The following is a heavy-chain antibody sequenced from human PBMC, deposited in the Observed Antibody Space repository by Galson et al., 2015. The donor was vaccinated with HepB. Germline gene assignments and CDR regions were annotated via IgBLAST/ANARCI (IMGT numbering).Heavy chain of an antibody. CDR3: TRDGRLDCSGGSCYSYYYYGMDV. V-gene: IGHV3-49*04. CDR2: IRSKAYGGTT. Sequence: SLRLSCAASGFTFGDYAMSWVRQAPGKGLEWVGFIRSKAYGGTTEYAASVKGRFTISRDDSKSIAYLKMNSLKNEDTAVYYCTRDGRLDCSGGSCYSYYYYGMDVWGQGTTVTVSS. CDR1: GFTFGDYA. J-gene: IGHJ6*02. D-gene: IGHD2-15*01.